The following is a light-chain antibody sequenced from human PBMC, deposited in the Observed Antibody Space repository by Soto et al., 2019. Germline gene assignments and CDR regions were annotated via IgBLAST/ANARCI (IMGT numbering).Light chain of an antibody. CDR3: CSLTPSHTYV. V-gene: IGLV2-14*03. J-gene: IGLJ1*01. CDR1: SSDIGHYDY. Sequence: QSVLTQPASVSGSPGQSITISCTGTSSDIGHYDYVSWYQQHPGKAPKLMIYQVTYRPSGVSYRFSGSKSGNSASLSISLLQADDEADYYCCSLTPSHTYVFGSGTKVTV. CDR2: QVT.